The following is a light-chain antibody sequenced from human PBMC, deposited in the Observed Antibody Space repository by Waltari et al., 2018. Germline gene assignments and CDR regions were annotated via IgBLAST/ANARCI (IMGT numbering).Light chain of an antibody. Sequence: SYELTQPPSVSVSPGQTASITCSGDKRGDKYACWYQQKPGQSPVLVLYQDSKRPSGIPERFSGSNSGNTATLTISGTQAMDEADYYCQAWDSSTAVFGGGTKLTVL. CDR1: KRGDKY. CDR3: QAWDSSTAV. V-gene: IGLV3-1*01. J-gene: IGLJ2*01. CDR2: QDS.